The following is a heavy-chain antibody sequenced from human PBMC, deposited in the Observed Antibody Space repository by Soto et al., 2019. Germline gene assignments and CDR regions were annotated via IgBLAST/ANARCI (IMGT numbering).Heavy chain of an antibody. J-gene: IGHJ4*02. Sequence: SETLSLTCTVSGGSISSGSYYWSWILQYPGRGLEWIGYIYYSGTTYYNPSLRSRVTISVDTSKNQFSLRLSSVTAADTAVYYCERDSGYDGSGSPFDYWGQGTLVTVSS. D-gene: IGHD3-10*01. CDR2: IYYSGTT. CDR3: ERDSGYDGSGSPFDY. V-gene: IGHV4-31*03. CDR1: GGSISSGSYY.